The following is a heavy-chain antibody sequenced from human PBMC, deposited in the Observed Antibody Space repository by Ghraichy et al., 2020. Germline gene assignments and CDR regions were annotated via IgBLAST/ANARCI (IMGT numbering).Heavy chain of an antibody. CDR1: GFKFDDYS. CDR2: VSRKSATI. J-gene: IGHJ4*02. D-gene: IGHD2-21*02. CDR3: VKSDCGDSNCYLLHY. V-gene: IGHV3-9*01. Sequence: GGSLRLSCAASGFKFDDYSMHWVRQVPGKGLEWVSGVSRKSATIGYVDSVKGRFTISRDNAKNSLYLQMNSLRDEDTAFYYCVKSDCGDSNCYLLHYWGQGTLVTVSS.